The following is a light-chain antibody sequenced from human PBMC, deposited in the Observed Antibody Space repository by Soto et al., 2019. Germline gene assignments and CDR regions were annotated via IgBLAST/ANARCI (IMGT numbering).Light chain of an antibody. Sequence: EPVLTQSPATLSLSPGDRATLSCRVSQSVSSAYLAWYQQKLGQAPRLLIFAASSRAAGTPDRFTGSGSGTDITLTIGRLEPEDFAVYYWQQYDTSRWTCGPGTKVEI. CDR2: AAS. V-gene: IGKV3-20*01. CDR1: QSVSSAY. J-gene: IGKJ1*01. CDR3: QQYDTSRWT.